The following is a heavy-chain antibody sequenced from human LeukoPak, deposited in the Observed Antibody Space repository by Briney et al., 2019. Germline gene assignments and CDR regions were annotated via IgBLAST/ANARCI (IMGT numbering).Heavy chain of an antibody. D-gene: IGHD3-9*01. V-gene: IGHV4-39*07. CDR3: ARRNILTEGEAFDI. J-gene: IGHJ3*02. Sequence: SETLSLTCTVSGGSISSSSYYWGWIRQPPGKGLEWIGSIYYSGSTNYNPSLKSRVNILVDTSKNQFSLKLNSVTAADTAVYYCARRNILTEGEAFDIWGQGTMVTVSS. CDR1: GGSISSSSYY. CDR2: IYYSGST.